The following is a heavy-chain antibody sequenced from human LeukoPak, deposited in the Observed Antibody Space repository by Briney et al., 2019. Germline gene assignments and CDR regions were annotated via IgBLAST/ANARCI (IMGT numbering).Heavy chain of an antibody. D-gene: IGHD3-22*01. J-gene: IGHJ4*02. CDR3: ARWYYDTSGYRYFDY. CDR1: GGSISSYY. Sequence: SETLSLTCTVSGGSISSYYWNWIRQPPGKGLEWIGYVYYSGSTEYNPSLKSRVTISIDTSKNQFSLKLSSVTAADTAVYYCARWYYDTSGYRYFDYWGQGTLLTVSS. CDR2: VYYSGST. V-gene: IGHV4-59*01.